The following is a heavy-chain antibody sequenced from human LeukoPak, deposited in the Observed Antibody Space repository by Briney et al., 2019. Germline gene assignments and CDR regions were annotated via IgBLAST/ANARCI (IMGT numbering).Heavy chain of an antibody. Sequence: GGSLRLSSAASGFTFSSYAMSWVRQAPGKGLEWVSAISGSGGSTYYADSVKGRFTISRDNSKNTLYLQMNSLRAEDTAVYYCAKEISYYYDSPVAFDIWGQGTMVTVSS. J-gene: IGHJ3*02. CDR1: GFTFSSYA. CDR2: ISGSGGST. V-gene: IGHV3-23*01. CDR3: AKEISYYYDSPVAFDI. D-gene: IGHD3-22*01.